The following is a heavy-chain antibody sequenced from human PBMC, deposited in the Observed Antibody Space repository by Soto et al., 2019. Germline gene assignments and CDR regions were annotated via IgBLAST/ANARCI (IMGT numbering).Heavy chain of an antibody. J-gene: IGHJ4*02. CDR1: GFTFSDYY. CDR2: ISSSRNSI. CDR3: ARKGAAGRSFEY. V-gene: IGHV3-11*01. Sequence: GGSLTLSCAASGFTFSDYYMTCIRQAPGKGLEWVSYISSSRNSIYYADSVSGRFTVSRDNSKNSLFLQMNSLRADDTAVYYCARKGAAGRSFEYWGLGTMVTVSS. D-gene: IGHD6-13*01.